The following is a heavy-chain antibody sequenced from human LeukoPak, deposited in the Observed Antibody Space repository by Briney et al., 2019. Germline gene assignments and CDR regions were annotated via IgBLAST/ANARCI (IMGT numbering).Heavy chain of an antibody. CDR2: VIPIFGTA. CDR1: GGTFSSYA. V-gene: IGHV1-69*05. Sequence: SVKVSCKASGGTFSSYAISWVRQAPGQGLEWMGRVIPIFGTANYAQKFQGRVTITTDESTSTAYMELSSLRSEDTAVYYCAREGAGDIVVVPAAMPFDPWGQGTLVTVSS. J-gene: IGHJ5*02. D-gene: IGHD2-2*01. CDR3: AREGAGDIVVVPAAMPFDP.